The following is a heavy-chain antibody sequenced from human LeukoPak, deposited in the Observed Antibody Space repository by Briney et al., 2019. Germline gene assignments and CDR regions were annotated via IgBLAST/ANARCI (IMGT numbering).Heavy chain of an antibody. J-gene: IGHJ4*02. CDR1: GFTFSTYN. CDR3: ARDFLTGYFDY. CDR2: ISSSGSTK. D-gene: IGHD3-9*01. Sequence: GGSLRLSCAASGFTFSTYNMNWVRQAPGKGLEWVSYISSSGSTKYYADSVKGRFTISRDNVKNSLFLQMNSLSDEGTAVYYCARDFLTGYFDYWGQGTLVTVSS. V-gene: IGHV3-48*02.